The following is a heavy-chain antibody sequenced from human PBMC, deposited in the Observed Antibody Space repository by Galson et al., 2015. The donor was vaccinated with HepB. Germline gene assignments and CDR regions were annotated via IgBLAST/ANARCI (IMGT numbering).Heavy chain of an antibody. Sequence: SETLSLTCTVSGASISSSLYYWVWVRQPPEKGLEWIGSIYYTGNTYYNSSLKSRVTISADMSKNQFSRKVNSVTAADTAVYYCARAAGDSSTYANDYWGQGALVTVSS. J-gene: IGHJ4*02. D-gene: IGHD5-18*01. V-gene: IGHV4-39*07. CDR1: GASISSSLYY. CDR3: ARAAGDSSTYANDY. CDR2: IYYTGNT.